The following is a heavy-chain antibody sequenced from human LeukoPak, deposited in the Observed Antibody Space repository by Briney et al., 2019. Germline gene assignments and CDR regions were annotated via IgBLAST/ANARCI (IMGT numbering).Heavy chain of an antibody. D-gene: IGHD5-24*01. CDR1: GFTFSGSA. V-gene: IGHV3-73*01. CDR2: IRSKANSYAT. CDR3: VRDPNALDY. J-gene: IGHJ4*02. Sequence: TGGSLRHSCAASGFTFSGSAMHWVRQASGKGLEWVGRIRSKANSYATAYAASVKGRFTISRDDSKNTAYLQMNSLKTEDTAVYYCVRDPNALDYWGQGTLVTVSS.